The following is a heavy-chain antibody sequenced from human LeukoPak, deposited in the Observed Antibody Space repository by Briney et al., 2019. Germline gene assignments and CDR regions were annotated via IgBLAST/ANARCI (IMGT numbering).Heavy chain of an antibody. Sequence: ASVKVSCKASGYTFTGYYIHWVRQAPGQGLQWMGWINPNSGFAHYPQNFQGRLTMTRDTSISTAYMELSRLRSGDTAVYYCARSQRSGYYYSASGYYYYYMDVWGKGTTVTVSS. CDR2: INPNSGFA. CDR1: GYTFTGYY. CDR3: ARSQRSGYYYSASGYYYYYMDV. J-gene: IGHJ6*03. D-gene: IGHD3-22*01. V-gene: IGHV1-2*02.